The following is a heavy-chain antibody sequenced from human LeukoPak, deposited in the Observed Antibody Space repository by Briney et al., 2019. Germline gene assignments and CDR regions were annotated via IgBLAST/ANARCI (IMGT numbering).Heavy chain of an antibody. J-gene: IGHJ5*02. V-gene: IGHV3-74*01. D-gene: IGHD2-2*02. CDR1: GFAFNTYW. CDR3: ARDLQYTLIWSDP. Sequence: GGSLRLSCVASGFAFNTYWMHWVRQAPGKGLVWVSRINGDGSSTSYADSVKGRFTISRDNAKNTLYLQMNSLRAEDTAVYSCARDLQYTLIWSDPRGQGTLVTVSS. CDR2: INGDGSST.